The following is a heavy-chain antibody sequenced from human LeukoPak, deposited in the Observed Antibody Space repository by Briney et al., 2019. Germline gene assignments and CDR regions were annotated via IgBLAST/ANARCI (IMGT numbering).Heavy chain of an antibody. CDR2: INHSGST. CDR3: ASSEVGYGDYKNWFDP. V-gene: IGHV4-34*01. D-gene: IGHD4-17*01. J-gene: IGHJ5*02. Sequence: SETLSLTCAVYGGSFSGYYWSWIRQPPGKGLEWIGEINHSGSTNYNPSLKSRVTISVDTSKNQFSLKLSSVTAADTAVYYCASSEVGYGDYKNWFDPWGQGTLVTVSS. CDR1: GGSFSGYY.